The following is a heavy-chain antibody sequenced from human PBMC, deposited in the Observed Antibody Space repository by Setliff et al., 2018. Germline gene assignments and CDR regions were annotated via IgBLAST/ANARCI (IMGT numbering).Heavy chain of an antibody. D-gene: IGHD2-15*01. V-gene: IGHV4-59*02. J-gene: IGHJ4*02. CDR1: GASVSSHY. CDR2: VYYSGTA. Sequence: PSETLSLTCNVSGASVSSHYWDWIRQPPGKGLEWIGYVYYSGTAYYNPSHKSRVTVIVDTSKNQFSLSLTSVTAADTAVYYCAKGDGGYPSDSWGQGILVTVSS. CDR3: AKGDGGYPSDS.